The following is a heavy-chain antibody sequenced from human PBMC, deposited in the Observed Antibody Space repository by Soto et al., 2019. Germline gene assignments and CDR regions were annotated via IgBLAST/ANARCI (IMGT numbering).Heavy chain of an antibody. J-gene: IGHJ4*02. CDR1: GYTFPSCG. CDR2: ISVYKGNT. CDR3: ARSPVTTDFDY. V-gene: IGHV1-18*04. D-gene: IGHD4-4*01. Sequence: ASVNVSCKASGYTFPSCGIMWVRQAPGQGLEWMGWISVYKGNTNYAQKLQGRVTMTTDTSTSTAYMELRSLRSDDTAVYYCARSPVTTDFDYWGQGTLVTGSS.